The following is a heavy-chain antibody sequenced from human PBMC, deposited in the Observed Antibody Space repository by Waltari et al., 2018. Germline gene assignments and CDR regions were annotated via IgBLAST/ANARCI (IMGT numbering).Heavy chain of an antibody. V-gene: IGHV1-8*01. CDR1: GYTVTRYD. D-gene: IGHD3-3*01. CDR3: ARGQAIFGVVSYMDV. J-gene: IGHJ6*03. CDR2: MNPNSGNT. Sequence: QVQLVQSGAEVRKRGAAVNVACKDSGYTVTRYDINWVRQDPGQGLEWMGGMNPNSGNTGDAQKFQGRVTMTRNTSISTAYMELSSLRSEDTAVYYCARGQAIFGVVSYMDVWGKGTTVTVSS.